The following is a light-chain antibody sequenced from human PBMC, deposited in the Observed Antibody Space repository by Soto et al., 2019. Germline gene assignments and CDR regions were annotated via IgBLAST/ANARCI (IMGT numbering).Light chain of an antibody. Sequence: DIQMTQSPPSLSASIGDRVTVTCRASQNIRNNLNWYQQKPGKAPKLLIYAASTLQSGVTSRFSGSGSGTDFTLTISSLQPEDSATYYCQQSYSGSPTFGQGTKVDIK. CDR1: QNIRNN. J-gene: IGKJ1*01. CDR2: AAS. V-gene: IGKV1-39*01. CDR3: QQSYSGSPT.